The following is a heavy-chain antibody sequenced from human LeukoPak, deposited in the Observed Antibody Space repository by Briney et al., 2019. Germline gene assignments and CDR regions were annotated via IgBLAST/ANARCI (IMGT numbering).Heavy chain of an antibody. CDR3: AKGLTTVTAGGIDY. CDR1: GFTFDDYA. Sequence: GGSLRLSCAASGFTFDDYAMHWVRQAPGKGLEWVSGISRNSGSIGYADSVKGRFTISRDNAKNSLYLQMNSLRAEDTALYYCAKGLTTVTAGGIDYWGQGTLVTVSS. CDR2: ISRNSGSI. V-gene: IGHV3-9*01. J-gene: IGHJ4*02. D-gene: IGHD4-17*01.